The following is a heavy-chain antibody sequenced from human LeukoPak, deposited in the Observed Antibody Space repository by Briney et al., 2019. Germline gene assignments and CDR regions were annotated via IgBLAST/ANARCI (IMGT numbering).Heavy chain of an antibody. Sequence: SETLSLTCTVSGGSMSPYHWGWIRQPPGKGLEWTGYIYYSGSTNYNPSLKSRVTISVDTSKNQFSLKLSSVTAADTAVYYCASAYNWNYGWFDPWGQGTLVTVSS. D-gene: IGHD1-7*01. CDR2: IYYSGST. CDR1: GGSMSPYH. J-gene: IGHJ5*02. CDR3: ASAYNWNYGWFDP. V-gene: IGHV4-59*08.